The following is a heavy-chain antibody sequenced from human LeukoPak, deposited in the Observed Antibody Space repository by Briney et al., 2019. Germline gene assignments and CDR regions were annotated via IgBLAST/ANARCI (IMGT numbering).Heavy chain of an antibody. V-gene: IGHV3-7*01. CDR3: ARDPLNGALDI. CDR1: GFSFSGSW. CDR2: MNPDGSAI. Sequence: GGSLRLSCTASGFSFSGSWMSWVRQPPGKGLEWLADMNPDGSAIVYVDSVKGRFTVSRNNAKNSLYLQMDGLRAEDTAVYYCARDPLNGALDIWGQGTLVTVSS. J-gene: IGHJ3*02.